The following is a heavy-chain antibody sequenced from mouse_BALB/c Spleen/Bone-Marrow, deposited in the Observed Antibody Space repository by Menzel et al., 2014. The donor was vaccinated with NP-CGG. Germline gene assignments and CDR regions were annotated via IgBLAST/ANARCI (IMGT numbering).Heavy chain of an antibody. CDR1: GFNIKDTY. J-gene: IGHJ2*01. CDR3: ARLITTDY. Sequence: EAQLQQSGAELVKPGASVKLSCTASGFNIKDTYMHWVKQRPEQGLEWIGRIDPANGNTKYDPKFQGKATITADTSSNTAYLQLSSLTSEDPAVYYCARLITTDYWGQGTTLTVSS. V-gene: IGHV14-3*02. CDR2: IDPANGNT. D-gene: IGHD2-4*01.